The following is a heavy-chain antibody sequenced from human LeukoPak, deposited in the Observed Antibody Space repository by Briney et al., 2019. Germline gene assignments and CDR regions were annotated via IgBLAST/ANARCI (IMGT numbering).Heavy chain of an antibody. CDR2: ISGSGGST. V-gene: IGHV3-23*01. CDR1: GFTFSSYG. D-gene: IGHD5-18*01. J-gene: IGHJ4*02. Sequence: GGSLRLSCAASGFTFSSYGMSWVRQAPGKGLEWVSAISGSGGSTYYADSVKGRFTISRDNSKNTVYLQVRSLRAEDTAVYYCAKDLGWIQFGYWGQGALVTVSS. CDR3: AKDLGWIQFGY.